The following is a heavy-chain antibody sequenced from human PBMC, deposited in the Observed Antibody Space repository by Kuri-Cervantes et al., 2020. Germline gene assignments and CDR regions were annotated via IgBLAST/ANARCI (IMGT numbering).Heavy chain of an antibody. V-gene: IGHV3-23*01. CDR2: ISGSGGST. D-gene: IGHD3-22*01. J-gene: IGHJ6*02. CDR3: AKGVVVTRYGMDV. CDR1: GFTFGDYA. Sequence: GESLKISCTASGFTFGDYAMSWFRQAPGKGLEWVSAISGSGGSTYYADSVKGRFTISRDNAKNSLYLQMNSLRAGDTALYYCAKGVVVTRYGMDVWGQGTTVTVSS.